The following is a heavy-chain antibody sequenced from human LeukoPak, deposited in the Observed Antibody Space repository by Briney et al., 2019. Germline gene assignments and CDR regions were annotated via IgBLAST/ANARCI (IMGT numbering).Heavy chain of an antibody. CDR1: GFTFSSYA. V-gene: IGHV3-48*03. J-gene: IGHJ6*03. CDR3: ARNRPMTTVTTTGTTYYYYYYMDV. Sequence: GGSLRLSCAASGFTFSSYAMNWVRQAPGKGLEWVSYISSSGGTIYYADSVKGRFTISRDNAKNSLYLQMNSLRAEDTAVYYCARNRPMTTVTTTGTTYYYYYYMDVWGKGTTVTVSS. D-gene: IGHD4-17*01. CDR2: ISSSGGTI.